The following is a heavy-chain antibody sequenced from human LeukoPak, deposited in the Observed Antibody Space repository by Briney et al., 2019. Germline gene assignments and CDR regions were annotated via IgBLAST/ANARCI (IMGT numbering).Heavy chain of an antibody. Sequence: SETLSLTCAVSGYSFSRGSYWGWIRQPPGKGLEWIGSVYHSGSAYYNPSLKSRVTISVDTSKNQFSLKLTSVTAADTAVYYCAVGLHSGQFAFDIWGQGTMVTVSS. CDR3: AVGLHSGQFAFDI. J-gene: IGHJ3*02. CDR2: VYHSGSA. CDR1: GYSFSRGSY. V-gene: IGHV4-38-2*01. D-gene: IGHD5-24*01.